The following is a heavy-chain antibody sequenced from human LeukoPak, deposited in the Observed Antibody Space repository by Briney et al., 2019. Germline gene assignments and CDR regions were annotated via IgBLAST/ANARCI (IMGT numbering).Heavy chain of an antibody. D-gene: IGHD3-10*01. CDR3: APLGSTVRSSGSSGYFDY. Sequence: GGSLRLSCAASGFTFSSYEMNWVRQAPGKGLEWVSYISSSGSTIYYADSVKGRFTISRDNAKNSLYLQMNSLRAEDTAVYYCAPLGSTVRSSGSSGYFDYWGQGTLVTVSS. CDR2: ISSSGSTI. CDR1: GFTFSSYE. V-gene: IGHV3-48*03. J-gene: IGHJ4*02.